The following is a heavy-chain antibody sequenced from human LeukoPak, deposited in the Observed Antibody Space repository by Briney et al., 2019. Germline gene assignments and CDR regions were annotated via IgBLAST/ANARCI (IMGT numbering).Heavy chain of an antibody. J-gene: IGHJ4*02. D-gene: IGHD3-3*01. CDR1: GGSFSGYY. Sequence: SETLSLTCAVYGGSFSGYYWGWIRQPPGKGLEWIGEINHSGSTNYNPSLKSRVTISVDTSKNQFSLKLSSVTAADTAVYYRARGAEAIFGVVISHAGGYFDYWGQGTLVTVSS. CDR3: ARGAEAIFGVVISHAGGYFDY. V-gene: IGHV4-34*01. CDR2: INHSGST.